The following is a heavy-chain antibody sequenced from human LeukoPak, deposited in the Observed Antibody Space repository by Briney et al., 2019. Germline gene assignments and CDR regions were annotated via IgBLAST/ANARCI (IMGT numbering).Heavy chain of an antibody. J-gene: IGHJ4*02. Sequence: PGRSLRLSCAASGFTFSSYGMHWVRQAPGKGLEWVAVISYDGSNKYYADSVKGRFTISRDNSKNTLYLQMNSLRAEDTAVYYCAKDSRPTTVTFDYWGQGTQVIVSS. D-gene: IGHD4-17*01. CDR2: ISYDGSNK. CDR1: GFTFSSYG. CDR3: AKDSRPTTVTFDY. V-gene: IGHV3-30*18.